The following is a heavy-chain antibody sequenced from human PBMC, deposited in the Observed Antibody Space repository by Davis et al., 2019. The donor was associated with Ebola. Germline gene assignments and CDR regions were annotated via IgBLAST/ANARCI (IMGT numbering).Heavy chain of an antibody. Sequence: PSETLSLTCTVSGGSMRNYYWSWIRQSPGKGLEWIGYIYYSGSTNYNPSLESRVTMTVDTSKNQFSLKLSSVTAADTAVYYCARDATGYCSGTTCHGGDYFDYWGQGTLVTVSS. CDR2: IYYSGST. V-gene: IGHV4-59*01. J-gene: IGHJ4*02. CDR3: ARDATGYCSGTTCHGGDYFDY. CDR1: GGSMRNYY. D-gene: IGHD2-2*01.